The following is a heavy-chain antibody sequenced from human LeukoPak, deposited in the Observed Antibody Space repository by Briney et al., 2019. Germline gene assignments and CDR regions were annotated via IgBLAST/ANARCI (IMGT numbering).Heavy chain of an antibody. CDR1: GFTFSSDA. Sequence: GGSLRLTCAASGFTFSSDAMTWVRQAPGKGLEWVSAISDDGDTKYAGSVKGRFTISRDNSKNTLYLQMDNLRAEDTAIYYCTKDWSTDYWGQGTLVTVSS. V-gene: IGHV3-23*01. D-gene: IGHD5/OR15-5a*01. J-gene: IGHJ4*02. CDR3: TKDWSTDY. CDR2: ISDDGDT.